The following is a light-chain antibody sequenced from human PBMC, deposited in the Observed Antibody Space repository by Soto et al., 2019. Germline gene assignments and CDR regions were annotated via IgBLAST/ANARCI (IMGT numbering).Light chain of an antibody. J-gene: IGKJ4*01. CDR3: QQYYSYPRV. CDR2: AAS. Sequence: AIRMTQSPSSLSASTGDRVTITCRASQGISSYLAWYQQKPGKAPKLLIYAASTLQSGVPSRFSGSGSWTDFTLTISCLQSEDFETYYCQQYYSYPRVFGGGTKVEIK. V-gene: IGKV1-8*01. CDR1: QGISSY.